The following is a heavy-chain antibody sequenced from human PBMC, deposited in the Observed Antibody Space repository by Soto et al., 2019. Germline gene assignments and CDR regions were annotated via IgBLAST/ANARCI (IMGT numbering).Heavy chain of an antibody. CDR1: GYTFTSYG. J-gene: IGHJ4*02. D-gene: IGHD3-22*01. Sequence: ASVKVSCKASGYTFTSYGISWVRQAPGQGLEWMGWISAYNGNTNYAQRLQGRVTMTADTSTSTAYMELRSLRSDDTAVYYCARVRRHYYDSSGDYYFDYWGQGTLVTVSS. CDR3: ARVRRHYYDSSGDYYFDY. V-gene: IGHV1-18*01. CDR2: ISAYNGNT.